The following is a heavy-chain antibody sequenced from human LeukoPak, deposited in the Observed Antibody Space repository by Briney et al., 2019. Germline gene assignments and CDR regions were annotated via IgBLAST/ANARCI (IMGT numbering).Heavy chain of an antibody. CDR3: ARDRLYSSGWYDAPSFDY. CDR1: GYSISSGYY. Sequence: SETLSLTCTVSGYSISSGYYWGWIRQPPGKGLEWIGSIYHSGSTYYNPSLKSRVTISVDTSKNQFSLKLSSVTAADTAVYYCARDRLYSSGWYDAPSFDYWGQGTLVTVSS. D-gene: IGHD6-19*01. J-gene: IGHJ4*02. V-gene: IGHV4-38-2*02. CDR2: IYHSGST.